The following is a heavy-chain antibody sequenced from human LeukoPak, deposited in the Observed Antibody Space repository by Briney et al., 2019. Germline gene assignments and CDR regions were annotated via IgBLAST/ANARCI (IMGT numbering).Heavy chain of an antibody. CDR2: IYTSGST. J-gene: IGHJ4*02. CDR1: GGSISSYY. CDR3: AGSYDSSGYYYYFDY. D-gene: IGHD3-22*01. Sequence: PSETLSLTCTVSGGSISSYYWSWIRQPPGKGLEWIGRIYTSGSTNYNPSLKSRVTMSVDTSKNQFSLKLSSVTAADTAVYYCAGSYDSSGYYYYFDYWGQGTLVTVSS. V-gene: IGHV4-4*07.